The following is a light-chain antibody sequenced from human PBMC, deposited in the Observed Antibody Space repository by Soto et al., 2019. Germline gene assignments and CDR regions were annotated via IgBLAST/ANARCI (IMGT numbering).Light chain of an antibody. CDR2: DAS. V-gene: IGKV3-11*01. CDR3: QQRSNWLT. CDR1: QSVSSY. Sequence: EIVLTQSPATLSLSPGERATLSCRASQSVSSYLAWYQQKPGQAPRLLIYDASNRATGIPARFSGSGSGTDLTFTISSLEPEDFAVYYCQQRSNWLTFGGGTKVEIK. J-gene: IGKJ4*01.